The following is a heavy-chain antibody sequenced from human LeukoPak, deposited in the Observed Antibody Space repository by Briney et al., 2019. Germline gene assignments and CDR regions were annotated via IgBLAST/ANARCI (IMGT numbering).Heavy chain of an antibody. D-gene: IGHD1-26*01. Sequence: SQTLSLTCTVSGGSISSGGYYWSWIRQHPGKGLEWIGYIYYSGSTYYNPSPKSRVTISVDTSKNQFSLKLSSVTAADTAVYYCARDRDTTNYFDYWGQGTLVTVSS. CDR2: IYYSGST. V-gene: IGHV4-31*03. J-gene: IGHJ4*02. CDR1: GGSISSGGYY. CDR3: ARDRDTTNYFDY.